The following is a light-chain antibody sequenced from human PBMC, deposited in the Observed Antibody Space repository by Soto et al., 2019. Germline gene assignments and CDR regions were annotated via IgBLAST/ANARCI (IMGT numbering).Light chain of an antibody. Sequence: QSALTQPASVSGSPGQSITISCTGNSSDVGHYNYVSWYQQHPGKAPKLMISEVSNRPSGVSNRFSGSKSGNTASLTISGLQAEDEADYYCISYTSSSPHVVFGGGTKLTVL. CDR1: SSDVGHYNY. CDR3: ISYTSSSPHVV. V-gene: IGLV2-14*01. CDR2: EVS. J-gene: IGLJ2*01.